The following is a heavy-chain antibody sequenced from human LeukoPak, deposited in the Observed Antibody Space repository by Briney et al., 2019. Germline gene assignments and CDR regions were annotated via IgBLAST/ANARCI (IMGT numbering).Heavy chain of an antibody. CDR2: LSGSGTNT. V-gene: IGHV3-23*01. CDR1: GFSFSSYA. Sequence: PGGSLRLSCAASGFSFSSYAMGWVRQAPGKGLEWVSALSGSGTNTYYADSVKGRFTISRDNSKNMLYVQMNSLRAKDTAVYYCAKDPRVGSRVATPCHWGQGTLVTVSS. CDR3: AKDPRVGSRVATPCH. D-gene: IGHD5-24*01. J-gene: IGHJ4*02.